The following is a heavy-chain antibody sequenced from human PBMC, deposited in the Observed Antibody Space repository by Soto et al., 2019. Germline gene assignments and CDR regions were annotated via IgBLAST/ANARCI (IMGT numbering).Heavy chain of an antibody. CDR1: GFTFSNYA. CDR2: ISGSGDST. Sequence: PGGSLRLSCAASGFTFSNYAMNWVRQAPGKGLEWVSVISGSGDSTYYADSVKGRFTISRDNSKNTLYLQMNSLRAEDTAIYYCARRGSGSYYDYWGQGTLVTVSS. D-gene: IGHD1-26*01. J-gene: IGHJ4*02. CDR3: ARRGSGSYYDY. V-gene: IGHV3-23*01.